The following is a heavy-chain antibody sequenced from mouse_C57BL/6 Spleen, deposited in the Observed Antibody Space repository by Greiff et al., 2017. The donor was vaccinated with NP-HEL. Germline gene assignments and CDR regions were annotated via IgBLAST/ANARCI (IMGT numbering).Heavy chain of an antibody. Sequence: QVQLQQPGAELVRPGSSVKLSCKASGYTFTSYWMHWVKQRPIQGLEWIGNIDPSDSDTHSNQKFKDKATLTVDKSSSTAYMQLSSLTSEDYAVYYCARWDYGSSYFDYWGQGTTLTVSS. J-gene: IGHJ2*01. CDR1: GYTFTSYW. CDR2: IDPSDSDT. V-gene: IGHV1-52*01. D-gene: IGHD1-1*01. CDR3: ARWDYGSSYFDY.